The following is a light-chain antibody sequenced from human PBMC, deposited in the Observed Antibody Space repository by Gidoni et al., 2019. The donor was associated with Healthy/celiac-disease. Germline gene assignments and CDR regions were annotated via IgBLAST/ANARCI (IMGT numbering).Light chain of an antibody. Sequence: AIRMTQSPSSFSASTGDRVTITCRASQGISSYLAWYQQKPGKAPKLLIYAASTLQSGVPSRFSGSGSVTDFTLPISCLQSEDFATYYCQQYYSYPQTFGQXTKVEIK. V-gene: IGKV1-8*01. CDR2: AAS. CDR3: QQYYSYPQT. J-gene: IGKJ1*01. CDR1: QGISSY.